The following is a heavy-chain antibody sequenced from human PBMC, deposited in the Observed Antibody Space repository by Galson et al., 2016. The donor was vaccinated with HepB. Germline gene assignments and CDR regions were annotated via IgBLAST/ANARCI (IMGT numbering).Heavy chain of an antibody. V-gene: IGHV3-13*01. CDR3: ARDDGGTGGYYYYAMDV. CDR2: IGTAGDT. J-gene: IGHJ6*02. CDR1: GFTFSRYD. Sequence: SLRLSCAASGFTFSRYDMHWVRHVTGKGLEWVSAIGTAGDTYYPGSVKGRFTISRENAKNSLYLQMNSLRDEDTAVYYCARDDGGTGGYYYYAMDVWGQGTTVTVSS. D-gene: IGHD1-14*01.